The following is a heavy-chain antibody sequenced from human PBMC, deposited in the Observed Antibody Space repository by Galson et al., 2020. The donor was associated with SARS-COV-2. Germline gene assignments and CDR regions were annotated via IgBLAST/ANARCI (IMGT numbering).Heavy chain of an antibody. CDR1: GGSFSGYY. J-gene: IGHJ6*02. Sequence: SETLSLTCAVYGGSFSGYYWSWIRQPPGKGLEWIGEINHSGSTNYNPSLKSRVTISVDTSKNQFSLKPSSVTAADTAVYYCARGTTVTTFYYYYGMDVWGQGTTVTVSS. CDR3: ARGTTVTTFYYYYGMDV. D-gene: IGHD4-17*01. CDR2: INHSGST. V-gene: IGHV4-34*01.